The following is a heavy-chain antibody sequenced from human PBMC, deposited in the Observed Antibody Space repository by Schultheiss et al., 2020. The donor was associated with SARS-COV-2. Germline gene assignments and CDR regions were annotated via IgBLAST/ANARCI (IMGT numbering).Heavy chain of an antibody. V-gene: IGHV3-48*03. CDR2: ISSSGSTI. CDR1: GFTFSSYE. D-gene: IGHD2-21*02. CDR3: AKLTAYCGGDCFDYFDY. J-gene: IGHJ4*02. Sequence: GESLKISCAASGFTFSSYEMNWVRQAPGKGLEWVSYISSSGSTIYYADSVKGRFTISRDNSKNSLYLQMNSLRAEDTALYYCAKLTAYCGGDCFDYFDYWGQGTLVTVSS.